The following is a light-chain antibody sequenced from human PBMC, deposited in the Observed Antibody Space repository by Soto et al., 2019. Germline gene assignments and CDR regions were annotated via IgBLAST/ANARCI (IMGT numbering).Light chain of an antibody. CDR3: QHYNSYSEA. V-gene: IGKV1-5*03. Sequence: DIQMTQSHSTLSGSVGDRVTITCLASQTISSWLAWYQQKPGKAPKLLIYKASTLKSGVPSRFSGSGSGTEFTLTISSLQPDDFATYYCQHYNSYSEAFG. CDR2: KAS. J-gene: IGKJ2*01. CDR1: QTISSW.